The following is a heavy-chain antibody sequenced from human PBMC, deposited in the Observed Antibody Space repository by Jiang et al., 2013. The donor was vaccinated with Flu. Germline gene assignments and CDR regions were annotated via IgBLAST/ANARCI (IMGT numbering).Heavy chain of an antibody. D-gene: IGHD3-3*01. CDR1: GDSVSSTSYY. Sequence: PGLVKPSETLSLTCTLSGDSVSSTSYYWTWLRQPPGKGLEWIGRIYYNGDTQYNPSLESRVTFSIDTSKNQFSLNLGSVTAADTAFYYWARWSGRRVFDSWGLGTLVTVSS. CDR2: IYYNGDT. CDR3: ARWSGRRVFDS. J-gene: IGHJ4*02. V-gene: IGHV4-61*01.